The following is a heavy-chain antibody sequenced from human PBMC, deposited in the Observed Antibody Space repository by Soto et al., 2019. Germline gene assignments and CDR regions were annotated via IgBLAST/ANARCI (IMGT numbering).Heavy chain of an antibody. CDR2: IYSGGST. D-gene: IGHD3-3*01. J-gene: IGHJ3*02. CDR3: ARDRSTIYGFDI. CDR1: GFTVSSNY. Sequence: PGGSLRLSCAASGFTVSSNYMSWVRQAPGKGLEWVSVIYSGGSTYYADSVKGRFTISRDNSKNTLYLQMNSLRAEDTAVYYCARDRSTIYGFDIWGQGTMVTVSS. V-gene: IGHV3-66*01.